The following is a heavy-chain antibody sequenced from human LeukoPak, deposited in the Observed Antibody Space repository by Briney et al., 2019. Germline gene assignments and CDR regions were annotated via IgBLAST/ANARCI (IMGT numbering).Heavy chain of an antibody. CDR3: AREYYGSGSRGLFDP. CDR2: ISTYNGNT. Sequence: ASVKVSCKASGYTFTNYGITWVRQAPGQGFEWMGWISTYNGNTNYAQKLQGRVTMTTDTSTSTAYMELRSLRSDDTAVYYCAREYYGSGSRGLFDPWGQGTLVTVSS. J-gene: IGHJ5*02. CDR1: GYTFTNYG. V-gene: IGHV1-18*01. D-gene: IGHD3-10*01.